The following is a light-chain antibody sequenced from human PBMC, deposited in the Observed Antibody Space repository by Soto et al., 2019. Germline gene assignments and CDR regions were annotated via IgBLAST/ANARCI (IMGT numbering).Light chain of an antibody. CDR3: RQSYSTSWT. V-gene: IGKV1-5*01. J-gene: IGKJ1*01. CDR2: DAS. Sequence: IQMTQSPSTLSASLGDTVTITCRASHTISGWLAWYQQRPGKAPNLLIFDASTLESGVPSRFSGSGSGTDFTLTISSLQPEDFATYYCRQSYSTSWTFGQGTKVDIK. CDR1: HTISGW.